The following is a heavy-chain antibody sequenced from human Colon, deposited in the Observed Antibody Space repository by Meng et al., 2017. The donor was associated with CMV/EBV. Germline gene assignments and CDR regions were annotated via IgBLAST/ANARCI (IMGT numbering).Heavy chain of an antibody. CDR2: ISGTGDNV. CDR1: GFTFSNFY. CDR3: AFRTSQILFDV. V-gene: IGHV3-21*01. J-gene: IGHJ2*01. D-gene: IGHD1-1*01. Sequence: ELAVVGLGGGLAKPGGPLGLSCAASGFTFSNFYMNWVRQPPGKGLEWVSSISGTGDNVYYADSVKGRFSISRDNAKNLLYLQMNSLRADDTAVYYCAFRTSQILFDVWGRGTLVTVSS.